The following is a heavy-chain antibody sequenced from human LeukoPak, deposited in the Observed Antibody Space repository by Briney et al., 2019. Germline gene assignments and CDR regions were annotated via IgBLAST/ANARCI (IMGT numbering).Heavy chain of an antibody. D-gene: IGHD1-26*01. V-gene: IGHV4-4*07. CDR2: VYTSGST. CDR1: CGSISSYY. CDR3: ARDRQSGSYPLYWYFDL. Sequence: SETLSLTCTLCCGSISSYYWRWLQQPAGKGLEWIGRVYTSGSTNYNPSLKSRVTMSVDTSKSQFSLKLSSVTAADTAVYYCARDRQSGSYPLYWYFDLWGRGTLVTVSS. J-gene: IGHJ2*01.